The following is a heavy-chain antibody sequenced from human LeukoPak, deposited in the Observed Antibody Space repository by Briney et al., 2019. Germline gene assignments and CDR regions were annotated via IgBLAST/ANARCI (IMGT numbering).Heavy chain of an antibody. Sequence: GGSLRLSCAASGVTFSGYSMNWVRQAPGKGLEWVSAITATSLHIYYADSVKGRFTISRDNAKNSLYLQMNSLRAEDTAVYYCARDRHILDIAAAGTGYGYWGQGTLVTVSS. D-gene: IGHD6-13*01. CDR1: GVTFSGYS. CDR2: ITATSLHI. J-gene: IGHJ4*02. V-gene: IGHV3-21*01. CDR3: ARDRHILDIAAAGTGYGY.